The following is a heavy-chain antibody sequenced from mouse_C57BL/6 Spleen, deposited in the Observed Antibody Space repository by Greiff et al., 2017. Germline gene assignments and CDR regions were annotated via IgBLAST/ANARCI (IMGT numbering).Heavy chain of an antibody. V-gene: IGHV5-4*03. CDR1: GFTFSSYA. CDR3: ARSYDGYYTWFAY. D-gene: IGHD2-3*01. J-gene: IGHJ3*01. CDR2: ISDGGSYT. Sequence: EVKVVESGGGLVKPGGSLKLSCAASGFTFSSYAMSWVRQTPEKRLEWVATISDGGSYTYYPDNVKGRFTISRDNAKNNLYLQMSHLKSEDTAMYYCARSYDGYYTWFAYWGKGTLVTVSA.